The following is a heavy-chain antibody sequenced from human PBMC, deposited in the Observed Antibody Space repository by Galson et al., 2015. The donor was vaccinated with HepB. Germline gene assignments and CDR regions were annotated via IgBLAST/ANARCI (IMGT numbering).Heavy chain of an antibody. Sequence: SVKVSCKASGYTFTSNAMNWVRQAPGQGLEWMGWINTNTGNPTYAQGFTGRFVFSLDTSVSTAYLQISSLKAEDTAVYYCARGKYCSSTSCYEARNAVDMWGQGTMVTVSS. D-gene: IGHD2-2*01. CDR2: INTNTGNP. V-gene: IGHV7-4-1*02. CDR1: GYTFTSNA. J-gene: IGHJ3*02. CDR3: ARGKYCSSTSCYEARNAVDM.